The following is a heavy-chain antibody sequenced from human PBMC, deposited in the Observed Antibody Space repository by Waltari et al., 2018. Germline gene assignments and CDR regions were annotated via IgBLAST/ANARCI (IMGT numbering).Heavy chain of an antibody. CDR2: IKQDGSEK. CDR3: ARGSRAFDY. V-gene: IGHV3-7*01. J-gene: IGHJ4*02. Sequence: EVQLVESGGSLVQPGGSLRLYCAASGFTFSAYWMSWVRQAPGKGLEWVANIKQDGSEKYYVDSVKGRFTISRDNAKNSLFLQVNSLRAEDTAIYYCARGSRAFDYWGQGTLVTVSS. CDR1: GFTFSAYW.